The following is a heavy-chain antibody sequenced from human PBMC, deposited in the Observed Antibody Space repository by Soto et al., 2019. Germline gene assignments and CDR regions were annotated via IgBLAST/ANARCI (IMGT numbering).Heavy chain of an antibody. CDR1: GFTFSSYG. D-gene: IGHD6-13*01. Sequence: GGSLRLSCAASGFTFSSYGMHWVRQAPGKGLEWVAVISYDGSNKYYADSVKGRFTISRDNSKNTLYLQMNSLRAEDTAVYYCAKSGGRAAAGHYYGMDVWGQGTTVTVSS. CDR2: ISYDGSNK. CDR3: AKSGGRAAAGHYYGMDV. V-gene: IGHV3-30*18. J-gene: IGHJ6*02.